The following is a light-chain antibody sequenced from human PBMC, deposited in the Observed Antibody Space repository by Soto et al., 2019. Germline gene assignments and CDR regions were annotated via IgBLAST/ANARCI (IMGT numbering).Light chain of an antibody. J-gene: IGKJ4*01. V-gene: IGKV1D-12*01. CDR3: LQASSFPLT. CDR1: HNINRW. Sequence: DIQMTQSPSSVSASVGDRVTITCRASHNINRWLAWYQQKPVKAPKLLIYTASRLQSGIPSRFSGSGSGTDFTLTVSSLQPEDFATYYCLQASSFPLTFGGGTTVEIK. CDR2: TAS.